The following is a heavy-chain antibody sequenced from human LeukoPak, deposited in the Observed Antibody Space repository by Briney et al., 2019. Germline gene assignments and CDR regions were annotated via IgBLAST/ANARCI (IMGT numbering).Heavy chain of an antibody. J-gene: IGHJ4*02. CDR1: GYTFTSFD. V-gene: IGHV1-8*03. CDR3: ARASDYGGNSGPYFDY. Sequence: ASVKVSCKASGYTFTSFDINWVRQATGQGPEWMGWMNPSSGDTGYAQKFQGRVTFTRDTSTNTAYMELSSLRSEDTAVYYCARASDYGGNSGPYFDYWGQGTLVTVSS. CDR2: MNPSSGDT. D-gene: IGHD4-23*01.